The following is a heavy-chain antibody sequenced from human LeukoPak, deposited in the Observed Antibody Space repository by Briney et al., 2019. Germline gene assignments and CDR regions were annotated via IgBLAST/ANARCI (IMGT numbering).Heavy chain of an antibody. Sequence: ASVKVSCKASGYTFTSYGISWVRQAPGQGLEWMGWISAYNGNTNYAQKLRGRVTMTTDTSTSTAYMELRSLRSDDTAVYYCARDLYCSGGSCYFGYYYYYGMDVWGQGTTVTVSS. V-gene: IGHV1-18*01. CDR1: GYTFTSYG. J-gene: IGHJ6*02. CDR2: ISAYNGNT. D-gene: IGHD2-15*01. CDR3: ARDLYCSGGSCYFGYYYYYGMDV.